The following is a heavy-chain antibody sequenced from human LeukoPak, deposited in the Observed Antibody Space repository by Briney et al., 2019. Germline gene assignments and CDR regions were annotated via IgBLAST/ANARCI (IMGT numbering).Heavy chain of an antibody. CDR3: ARRRPSHYFDY. Sequence: SETLSLTCTVSGGSISSSSYYWGWIRQPPGKGLEWIGSIYYSGSTYYNPSLKSRGTISVDTSKNQFSLKLSSVTAADTAVYYCARRRPSHYFDYWGQGTLVTVSS. J-gene: IGHJ4*02. CDR1: GGSISSSSYY. CDR2: IYYSGST. V-gene: IGHV4-39*01.